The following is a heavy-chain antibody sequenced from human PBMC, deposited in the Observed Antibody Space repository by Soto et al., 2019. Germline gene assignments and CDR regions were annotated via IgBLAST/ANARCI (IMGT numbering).Heavy chain of an antibody. CDR1: GFTWRRFE. J-gene: IGHJ4*02. D-gene: IGHD3-10*01. Sequence: PXGCLRRSCGAAGFTWRRFELHWVRQAPGKGLEWISYISSSGSTAYYASSVEGRFTISRDNANNSVYLQMDSLRAEDTALYYCTRAAWFPYLSFYWGQGALVTVSS. CDR3: TRAAWFPYLSFY. V-gene: IGHV3-48*03. CDR2: ISSSGSTA.